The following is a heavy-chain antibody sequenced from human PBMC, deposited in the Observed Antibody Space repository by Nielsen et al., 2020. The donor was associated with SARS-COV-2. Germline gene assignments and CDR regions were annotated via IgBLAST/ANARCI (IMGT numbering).Heavy chain of an antibody. CDR3: ARSCSGGSCYPLYYGMDV. V-gene: IGHV1-69*13. CDR1: GGTFSSYA. J-gene: IGHJ6*02. Sequence: SVKVSCKASGGTFSSYAISWVRQAPGQGLEWMGGIIPIFGTANYAQKFQGRVTITADESTSTAYMELSSLRSEDTAVYYCARSCSGGSCYPLYYGMDVWGQGTTVTVSS. CDR2: IIPIFGTA. D-gene: IGHD2-15*01.